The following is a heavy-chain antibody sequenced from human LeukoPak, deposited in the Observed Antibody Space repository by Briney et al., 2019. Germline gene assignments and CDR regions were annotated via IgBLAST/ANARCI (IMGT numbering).Heavy chain of an antibody. CDR3: AKDTITMIMRFDP. J-gene: IGHJ5*02. CDR1: GFTFSSYA. CDR2: ISYDGSNK. D-gene: IGHD3-22*01. V-gene: IGHV3-30*04. Sequence: GGSLRLSCAASGFTFSSYAMHWVRQAPGKGLEWVAVISYDGSNKYYADSVKGRFTISRDNSKNTLYLQMNSLRAEDTAVYYCAKDTITMIMRFDPWGQGTLVTVSS.